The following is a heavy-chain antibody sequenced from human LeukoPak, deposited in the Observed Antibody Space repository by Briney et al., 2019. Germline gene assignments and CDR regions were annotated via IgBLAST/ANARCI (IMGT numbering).Heavy chain of an antibody. CDR2: IYYSGST. Sequence: SETLSLTCTVSGGSISSYYWSWIRQPPGKGLEWIGYIYYSGSTNYNPSLKSRVTISVDTSKNQFSLKLSSVTAADTAVYYCARAPGPGSYLLGGPKYYFDYWGQGTLVTVSS. J-gene: IGHJ4*02. CDR3: ARAPGPGSYLLGGPKYYFDY. D-gene: IGHD1-26*01. CDR1: GGSISSYY. V-gene: IGHV4-59*12.